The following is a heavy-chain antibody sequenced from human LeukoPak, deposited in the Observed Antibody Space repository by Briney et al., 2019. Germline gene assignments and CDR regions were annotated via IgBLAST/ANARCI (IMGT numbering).Heavy chain of an antibody. J-gene: IGHJ4*02. V-gene: IGHV3-53*01. CDR3: ARVIRGGVDY. Sequence: GGSLRLSCAASGFTFSSNYMSWVRQAPGKGLEWVSVIYSGGGTYYADCVRGRFPISRDKSKNTLDLQMNSMRVEDTAVYYCARVIRGGVDYWGQGTLVTVSS. CDR2: IYSGGGT. D-gene: IGHD3-10*01. CDR1: GFTFSSNY.